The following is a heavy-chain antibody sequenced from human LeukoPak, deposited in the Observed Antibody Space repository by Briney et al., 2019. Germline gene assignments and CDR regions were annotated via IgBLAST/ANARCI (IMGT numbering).Heavy chain of an antibody. D-gene: IGHD1-26*01. J-gene: IGHJ4*02. CDR3: ARGQVGATLDF. CDR2: IYYSGST. CDR1: GCSIGSSSYY. V-gene: IGHV4-39*01. Sequence: SEALSLTCTVSGCSIGSSSYYWGWIRQPPGKGLEGIGSIYYSGSTSYNPSLKSRVTISEDMSKNQFSLRRRSVTAADTAVYHCARGQVGATLDFWGQGTPVSVSS.